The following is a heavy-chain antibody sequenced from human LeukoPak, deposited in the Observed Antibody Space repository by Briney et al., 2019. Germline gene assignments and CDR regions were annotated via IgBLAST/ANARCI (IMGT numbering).Heavy chain of an antibody. CDR2: IYYGGST. J-gene: IGHJ4*02. CDR1: GGSISSYY. CDR3: ARTLGELSLFFDY. D-gene: IGHD3-16*02. V-gene: IGHV4-59*01. Sequence: SETLSLTCTVSGGSISSYYWSWIRQPPGKGLEWIGYIYYGGSTNYNPSLKSRVTISVDTSKNQFSLKLSSVTAADTAVYYCARTLGELSLFFDYWGQGTLVTVSS.